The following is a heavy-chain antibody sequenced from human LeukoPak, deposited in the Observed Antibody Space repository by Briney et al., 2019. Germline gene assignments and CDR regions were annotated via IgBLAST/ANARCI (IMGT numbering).Heavy chain of an antibody. Sequence: SETLSLTCTVSGGSITNTTYYWGWIRQPPGKGLEWIGSIYSSGGTYSNPSLKSRVTISVDTSKNQFSLKLRSVTAADTAVYYCARTLGLYYFDYWGQGTLVTVSS. D-gene: IGHD3-16*01. CDR2: IYSSGGT. CDR1: GGSITNTTYY. CDR3: ARTLGLYYFDY. V-gene: IGHV4-39*07. J-gene: IGHJ4*02.